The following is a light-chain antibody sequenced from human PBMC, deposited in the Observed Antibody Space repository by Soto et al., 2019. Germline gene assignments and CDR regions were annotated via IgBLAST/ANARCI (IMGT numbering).Light chain of an antibody. J-gene: IGLJ1*01. Sequence: QSALTQPRTVSGSPGQSVTISCTGTSSDVGGYNYVSWYQQHPGKAPKLMIYDVNKRPSGVPDRFSGSKSGNTASLTISGLQAEDEADYYCCSYAGSYTLVFGTGNKVT. CDR1: SSDVGGYNY. CDR2: DVN. V-gene: IGLV2-11*01. CDR3: CSYAGSYTLV.